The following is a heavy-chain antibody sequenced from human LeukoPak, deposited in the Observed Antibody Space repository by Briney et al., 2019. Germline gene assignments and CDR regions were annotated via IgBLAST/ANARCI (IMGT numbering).Heavy chain of an antibody. CDR3: ARGDVGYYDFWSGYPRAFDY. Sequence: SETLSLTCTVSGGSISSYYWSWIRQPPGKGLEWIGYIYYSGSTNYNPSLKSRVAISVDTSKNQFSLKLSSVTAADTAVYYCARGDVGYYDFWSGYPRAFDYWGQGTLVTVSS. V-gene: IGHV4-59*01. D-gene: IGHD3-3*01. CDR2: IYYSGST. CDR1: GGSISSYY. J-gene: IGHJ4*02.